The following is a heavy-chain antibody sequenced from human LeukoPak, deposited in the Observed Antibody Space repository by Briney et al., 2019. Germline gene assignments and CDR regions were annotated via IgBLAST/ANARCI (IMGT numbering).Heavy chain of an antibody. D-gene: IGHD2-2*01. CDR2: IYYSGST. Sequence: SETLSLTCTVSGGSISSYYWSWIRQPPGKGLEWIGYIYYSGSTNYNPSFKSRVTISVDTSKNQFSLKLTSVTAADTAVYYCARAGSSSTSWILDYWGQGTLATVSS. CDR1: GGSISSYY. J-gene: IGHJ4*02. CDR3: ARAGSSSTSWILDY. V-gene: IGHV4-59*01.